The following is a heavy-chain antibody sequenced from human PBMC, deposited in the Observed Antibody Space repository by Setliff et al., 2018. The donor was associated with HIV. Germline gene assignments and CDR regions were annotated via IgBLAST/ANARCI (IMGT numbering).Heavy chain of an antibody. CDR2: VHSTLST. D-gene: IGHD6-19*01. J-gene: IGHJ5*02. CDR3: ARRTFGSGRFDP. Sequence: SETLSLTCTVSGDSMTSGSFYWSWGRQPAGKGLEWIGQVHSTLSTNYNPSLKSRLSISADTSKNQFSLNLRFVTAADTALYYCARRTFGSGRFDPWGQGTPVTVSS. V-gene: IGHV4-61*09. CDR1: GDSMTSGSFY.